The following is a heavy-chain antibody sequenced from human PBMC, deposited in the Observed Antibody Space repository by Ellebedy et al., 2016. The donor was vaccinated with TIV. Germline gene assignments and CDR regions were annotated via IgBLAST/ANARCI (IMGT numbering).Heavy chain of an antibody. J-gene: IGHJ4*02. CDR2: ISTYNDDI. CDR1: NYSFTSYG. CDR3: ARVPLPGKADY. V-gene: IGHV1-18*01. Sequence: ASVKVSCXASNYSFTSYGVAWVRQAPGQGLEWVGWISTYNDDINYAQKFQGRVTLTTDTSTDTAYMELRSLRSDDTAVYYCARVPLPGKADYWGQGTLVTVSS. D-gene: IGHD4-23*01.